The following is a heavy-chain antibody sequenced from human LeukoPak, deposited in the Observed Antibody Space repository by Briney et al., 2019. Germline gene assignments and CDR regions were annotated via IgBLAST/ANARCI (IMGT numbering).Heavy chain of an antibody. CDR3: ARGGNSEDPYYYSGMDV. D-gene: IGHD4-23*01. CDR1: GYTFTSYD. Sequence: ASVKVSCKASGYTFTSYDINWVRQATGQGLEWMGWMNPNSGNTGYAQKFQGRVTMTRNTSISTAYMELSSLRSEDTAVYYCARGGNSEDPYYYSGMDVWGQGTTVTVSS. V-gene: IGHV1-8*01. J-gene: IGHJ6*02. CDR2: MNPNSGNT.